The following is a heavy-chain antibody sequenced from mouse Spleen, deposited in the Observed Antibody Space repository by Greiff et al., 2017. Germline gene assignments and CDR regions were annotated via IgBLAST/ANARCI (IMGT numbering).Heavy chain of an antibody. D-gene: IGHD1-1*02. CDR1: GYTFTSYW. CDR3: AGYDGSYLFAY. Sequence: QVQLQQPGAELVKPGASVKLSCKASGYTFTSYWMHWVKQRPGQGLEWIGMIHPNSGSTNYNEKFKSKATLTVDKSSSTAYMQLSSLTSEDSAVYYCAGYDGSYLFAYWGQGTLVTVSA. V-gene: IGHV1-64*01. J-gene: IGHJ3*01. CDR2: IHPNSGST.